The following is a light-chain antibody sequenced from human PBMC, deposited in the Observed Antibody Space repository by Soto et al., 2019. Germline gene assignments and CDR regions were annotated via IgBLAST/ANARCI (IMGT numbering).Light chain of an antibody. J-gene: IGLJ1*01. CDR1: SGHSSYA. CDR3: QSSGTGIRV. V-gene: IGLV4-69*01. Sequence: QSVLTQSPSASASLGASIKFTCTLSSGHSSYAIAWHQQQPENGPPYLMKINSDGSHSKGVGIPDSFSGSSSGAERYLTISCLQSEDEADYYCQSSGTGIRVFGTGTKLTVL. CDR2: INSDGSH.